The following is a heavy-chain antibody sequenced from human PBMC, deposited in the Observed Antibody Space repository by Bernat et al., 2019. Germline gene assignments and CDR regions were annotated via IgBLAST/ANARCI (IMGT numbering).Heavy chain of an antibody. J-gene: IGHJ5*02. CDR2: INQEGSEK. CDR3: ARLHHDSNWLDP. Sequence: EVHLVESGGDLVQPGGSLRLSCAASGITFSSYWMSWVRQAPGKGLEWVANINQEGSEKYYVDSVKGRFTFSRDNAKNSLFLQMNSLRAEDTAVYYCARLHHDSNWLDPWGQGTLVTVSS. V-gene: IGHV3-7*03. CDR1: GITFSSYW. D-gene: IGHD3-3*01.